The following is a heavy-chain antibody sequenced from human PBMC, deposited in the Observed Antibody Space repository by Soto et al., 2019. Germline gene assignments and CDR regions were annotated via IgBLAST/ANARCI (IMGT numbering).Heavy chain of an antibody. V-gene: IGHV3-21*01. Sequence: GGSLRLSCAASGFTFSSYSMNWVRQAPGKGLEWVSSISSSSSYIYYADSVKGRFTISRDNAKNSLYLQMNSLRAEDTAVYYCARDSGSYLYYFDYWGQGTLVTVSS. CDR2: ISSSSSYI. CDR3: ARDSGSYLYYFDY. J-gene: IGHJ4*02. CDR1: GFTFSSYS. D-gene: IGHD1-26*01.